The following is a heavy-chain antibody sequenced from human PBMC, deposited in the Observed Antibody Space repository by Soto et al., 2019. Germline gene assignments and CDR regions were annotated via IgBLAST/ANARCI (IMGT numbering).Heavy chain of an antibody. CDR3: AHPGVDTAMATYFDY. V-gene: IGHV3-30*03. J-gene: IGHJ4*02. CDR2: ISYDGSNK. CDR1: GFTFSSYG. D-gene: IGHD5-18*01. Sequence: LRLSCAASGFTFSSYGMHWVRQAPGKGLEWVAVISYDGSNKYYADSVKGRFTISRDNSKNTLYLQMNSLRAEDTAVYYCAHPGVDTAMATYFDYWGQGTLVTVSS.